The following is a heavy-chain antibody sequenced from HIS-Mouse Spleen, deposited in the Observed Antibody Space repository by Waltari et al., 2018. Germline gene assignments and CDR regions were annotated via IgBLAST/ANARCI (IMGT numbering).Heavy chain of an antibody. CDR3: AKDTSGSYSDY. V-gene: IGHV3-30*18. CDR2: ISYDGSNK. CDR1: GFTFSSYG. J-gene: IGHJ4*02. Sequence: QVQLVESGEGVVQPGRSLRLSCAASGFTFSSYGMHWVRQAPGKGLEWVAVISYDGSNKYYAESVKGRFTISRDNSKNTLYLQMNSLRAEDTAVYYCAKDTSGSYSDYWGQGTLVTVSS. D-gene: IGHD1-26*01.